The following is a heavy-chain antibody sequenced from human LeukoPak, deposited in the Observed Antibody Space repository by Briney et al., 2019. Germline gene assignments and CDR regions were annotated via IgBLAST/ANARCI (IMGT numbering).Heavy chain of an antibody. CDR2: IYNNEST. CDR3: ARGQKYTSGYTVTELGSRYFDY. Sequence: NPSETLSLTCTVSGDAVYYWNWIRQPAGKGLEWIGRIYNNESTWSNPSLKSRVSMSIDTSKNQFSLKLTSVTAADTAVYYCARGQKYTSGYTVTELGSRYFDYWGQGTLVTVSS. D-gene: IGHD5-18*01. CDR1: GDAVYY. V-gene: IGHV4-4*07. J-gene: IGHJ4*02.